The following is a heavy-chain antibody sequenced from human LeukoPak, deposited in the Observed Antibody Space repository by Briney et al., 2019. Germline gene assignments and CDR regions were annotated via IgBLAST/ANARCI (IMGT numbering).Heavy chain of an antibody. CDR3: ARVLGGRLDY. CDR1: GFTFSTYS. J-gene: IGHJ4*02. V-gene: IGHV3-48*02. CDR2: ISSSSSHI. Sequence: QAGGSLRLSCEASGFTFSTYSMNWVRQPPGKGLEWVSYISSSSSHIYYADSVKGRFTISRDNAKNSLYLQMNSLRDEDTAVYYCARVLGGRLDYWGQGTLVTVSS. D-gene: IGHD3-16*01.